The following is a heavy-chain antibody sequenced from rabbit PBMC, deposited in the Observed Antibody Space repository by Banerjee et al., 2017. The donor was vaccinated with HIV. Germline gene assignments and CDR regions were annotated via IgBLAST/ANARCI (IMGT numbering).Heavy chain of an antibody. CDR3: ARDLAGVIGWNFGL. CDR1: W. D-gene: IGHD4-1*01. V-gene: IGHV1S45*01. Sequence: WIYWVRQAPGKGLELIACIYTGTSGSTWYANWAKGPFTISKTSSTTVTLQMTSLTAADTATYFCARDLAGVIGWNFGLWGPGTLVPVS. J-gene: IGHJ6*01. CDR2: IYTGTSGST.